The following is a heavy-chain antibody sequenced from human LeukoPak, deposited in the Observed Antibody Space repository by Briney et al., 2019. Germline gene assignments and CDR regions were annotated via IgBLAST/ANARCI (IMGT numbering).Heavy chain of an antibody. CDR1: GYTFTSYD. J-gene: IGHJ6*02. V-gene: IGHV1-8*01. CDR3: ARGGVYYANYGMDV. D-gene: IGHD3-10*01. CDR2: MSPNSGNT. Sequence: ASVTVSCTASGYTFTSYDINWVRQATGQGLEWMGWMSPNSGNTGYAQKFQGRVTMTRNTSISTAYMELSSLRSEDTAVYYCARGGVYYANYGMDVWGQGTTVTVSS.